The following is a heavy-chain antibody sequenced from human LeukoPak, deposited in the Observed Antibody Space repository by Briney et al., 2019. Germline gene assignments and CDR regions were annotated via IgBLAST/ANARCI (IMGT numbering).Heavy chain of an antibody. CDR2: ISAYNGNT. V-gene: IGHV1-18*01. J-gene: IGHJ4*02. CDR3: ARVGSNYDILTGYEY. CDR1: GGTFSSYA. Sequence: ASVKVSCKASGGTFSSYAISWVRQAPGQGLEWMGWISAYNGNTNYAQKLQGRVTMTTDTSTSTAYMELRSLRSDDTAVYYCARVGSNYDILTGYEYWGQGTLVTVSS. D-gene: IGHD3-9*01.